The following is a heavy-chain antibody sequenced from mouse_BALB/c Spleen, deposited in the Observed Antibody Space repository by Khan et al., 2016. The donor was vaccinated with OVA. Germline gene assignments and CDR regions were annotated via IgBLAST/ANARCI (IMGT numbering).Heavy chain of an antibody. CDR2: IDPSDSKT. CDR1: GYTFTSYW. Sequence: QMQLEESGAELVRPGASVKLSCKASGYTFTSYWMNWVKQRPGQGLEWIGMIDPSDSKTHYNQMFRDKATLTIDKSSSTAYMHLTSLTSEDSAVYYCTRGGYGTSFAFWGQGTLATVSA. D-gene: IGHD2-10*02. V-gene: IGHV1-61*01. CDR3: TRGGYGTSFAF. J-gene: IGHJ3*01.